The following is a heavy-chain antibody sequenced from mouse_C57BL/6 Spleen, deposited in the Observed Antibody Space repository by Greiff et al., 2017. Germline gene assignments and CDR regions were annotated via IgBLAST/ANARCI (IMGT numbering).Heavy chain of an antibody. J-gene: IGHJ3*01. CDR2: IDPSDSYT. Sequence: QVQLQQPGAELVKPGASVKLSCKASGYTFTSYWMQWVNQRPGQGLEWIGEIDPSDSYTNYNQKFKGKATLTVDTSSSTAYMQLSSLTSEDSAVYYCASPGYYGSSSWFAYWGQGTLVTVSA. V-gene: IGHV1-50*01. D-gene: IGHD1-1*01. CDR3: ASPGYYGSSSWFAY. CDR1: GYTFTSYW.